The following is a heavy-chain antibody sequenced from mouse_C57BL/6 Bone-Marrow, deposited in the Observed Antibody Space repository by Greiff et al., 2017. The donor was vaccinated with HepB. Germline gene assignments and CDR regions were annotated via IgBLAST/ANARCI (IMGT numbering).Heavy chain of an antibody. V-gene: IGHV1-15*01. Sequence: QVQLQQSGAELVRPGASVTLSCKASGYTFTDYEMHWVKQTPVHGLEWIGAIDPETGGTAYNQKFKGKAILTADKSSSTAYMELRSLTSEDSAVYYCTRGIIYYDYRGFAYWGQGTLVTVSA. CDR3: TRGIIYYDYRGFAY. CDR1: GYTFTDYE. D-gene: IGHD2-4*01. CDR2: IDPETGGT. J-gene: IGHJ3*01.